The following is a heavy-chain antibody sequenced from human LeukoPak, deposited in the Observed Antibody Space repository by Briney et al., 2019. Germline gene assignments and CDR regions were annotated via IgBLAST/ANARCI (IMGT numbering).Heavy chain of an antibody. CDR1: GFTFSTYW. J-gene: IGHJ6*02. CDR3: TRETLWLGESHGYHYGMDV. D-gene: IGHD3-10*01. Sequence: GGSLRLSCAASGFTFSTYWMHWVRQAPGKGLVWVSRINNDGSSTNYADSVKGRFTISRDNAKNTLYLQMNSLRAEDTAVYYCTRETLWLGESHGYHYGMDVWGQGTTVTVSS. V-gene: IGHV3-74*01. CDR2: INNDGSST.